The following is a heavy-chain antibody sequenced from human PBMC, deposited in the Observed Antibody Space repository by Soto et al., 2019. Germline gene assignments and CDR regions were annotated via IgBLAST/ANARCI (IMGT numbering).Heavy chain of an antibody. Sequence: SVKVSCKASRVTFSKFIVTWVRQAPGLGLEWVGGIIPIFGTANYAQKFQGRVTITADESTSTSYMEVNNLRSEDTAVYYCATDGAWQPYYFVYWGQGALVTVSS. CDR3: ATDGAWQPYYFVY. V-gene: IGHV1-69*13. J-gene: IGHJ4*02. CDR1: RVTFSKFI. D-gene: IGHD6-13*01. CDR2: IIPIFGTA.